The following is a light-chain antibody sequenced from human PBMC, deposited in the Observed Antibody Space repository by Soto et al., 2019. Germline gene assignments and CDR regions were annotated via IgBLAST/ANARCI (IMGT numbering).Light chain of an antibody. V-gene: IGKV1-9*01. J-gene: IGKJ3*01. Sequence: DIQLTQSPSFLSASVGDRVTITCRASQGISSFLAWYQQKPGKAPKLLIYAASTLQSGVPSRFSGSGSGTEFTLTISSLQPEDFATYFCQKVNSYPLTFGPGTKVDIK. CDR1: QGISSF. CDR3: QKVNSYPLT. CDR2: AAS.